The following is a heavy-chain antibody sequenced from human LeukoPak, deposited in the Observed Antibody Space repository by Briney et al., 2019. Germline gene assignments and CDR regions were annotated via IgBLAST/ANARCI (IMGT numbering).Heavy chain of an antibody. J-gene: IGHJ4*02. CDR3: ARSGYYYDSSGYAHFDY. CDR2: TYYRSKWYN. D-gene: IGHD3-22*01. V-gene: IGHV6-1*01. Sequence: SQTLSLTCAISGDSVSSNSAAWNWIRQSPSRGLGWLGRTYYRSKWYNDYAVSVKSRITINPDTSKNQFSLQLNSVTPEDTAVSYCARSGYYYDSSGYAHFDYWGQGTLVTVSS. CDR1: GDSVSSNSAA.